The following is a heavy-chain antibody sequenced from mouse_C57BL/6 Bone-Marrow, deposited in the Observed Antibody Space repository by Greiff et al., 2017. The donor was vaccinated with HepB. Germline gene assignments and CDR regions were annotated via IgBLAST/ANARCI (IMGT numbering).Heavy chain of an antibody. J-gene: IGHJ4*01. V-gene: IGHV2-9-1*01. CDR1: GFSLTSYA. Sequence: VKLEESGPGLVAPSQSLSITCTVSGFSLTSYAISWVRQPPGKGLEWLGVIWTGGGTNYNSALKSRLSISKDNSKSQVFLKMNSLQTDDTARYYCARNYYGSSYDAMDYWGQGTSVTVSS. D-gene: IGHD1-1*01. CDR2: IWTGGGT. CDR3: ARNYYGSSYDAMDY.